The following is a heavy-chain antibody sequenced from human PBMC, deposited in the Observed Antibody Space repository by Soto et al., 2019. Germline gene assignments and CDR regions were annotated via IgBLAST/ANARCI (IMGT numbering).Heavy chain of an antibody. Sequence: GSLRLSCAASRCTFRRYAINWVRQAPGKGLEWVSTISGNTRTTYYADSVRGRFTISRDNSKNTLYLQMNSLRAEDTALYYCAKDRDCSGGSCYYNYWGQGT. J-gene: IGHJ4*02. V-gene: IGHV3-23*01. CDR3: AKDRDCSGGSCYYNY. CDR2: ISGNTRTT. D-gene: IGHD2-15*01. CDR1: RCTFRRYA.